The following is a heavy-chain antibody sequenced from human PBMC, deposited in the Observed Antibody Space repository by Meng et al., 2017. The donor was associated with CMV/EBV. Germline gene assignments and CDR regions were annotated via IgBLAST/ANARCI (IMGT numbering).Heavy chain of an antibody. J-gene: IGHJ4*02. D-gene: IGHD1-26*01. Sequence: SFSDAAGQWGLQSGEEGLGWGGRMRSKTNSYATAYARSVKRRFTISRDESKNTAYLQKDSLTAGDTAVYYCTILPEGATGDYFDYWGQGTLVTVSS. CDR3: TILPEGATGDYFDY. V-gene: IGHV3-73*01. CDR2: MRSKTNSYAT. CDR1: SFSDAA.